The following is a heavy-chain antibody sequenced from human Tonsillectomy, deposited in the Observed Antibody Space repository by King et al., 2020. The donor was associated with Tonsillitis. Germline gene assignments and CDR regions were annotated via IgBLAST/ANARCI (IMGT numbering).Heavy chain of an antibody. Sequence: VQLQESGPGLVKPSETLSLTCTVSGGSISGYYWSWIRQPPGKGLEWIGYVYPSGRTNYNLSLKSRVTISIDTSTNEFSLKLSSVTAADTAVYYCARVVVDGYNQHPYYYYYMDVWGKGTTVTVSS. D-gene: IGHD5-24*01. J-gene: IGHJ6*03. CDR2: VYPSGRT. V-gene: IGHV4-59*01. CDR3: ARVVVDGYNQHPYYYYYMDV. CDR1: GGSISGYY.